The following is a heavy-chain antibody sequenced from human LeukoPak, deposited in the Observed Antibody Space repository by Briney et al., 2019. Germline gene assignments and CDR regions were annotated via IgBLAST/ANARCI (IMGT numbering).Heavy chain of an antibody. V-gene: IGHV3-7*01. CDR1: GYTFSSYW. Sequence: PGRSLRLSCAASGYTFSSYWMSWVHQAPGKGLEWVANIKQDGSEKYYVDSVKGRFTISRDNAKNSLYLQMNSLRAEDTAVYYCAREMEAGGYYVDYWGQGTLVTVSS. D-gene: IGHD2-8*02. J-gene: IGHJ4*02. CDR2: IKQDGSEK. CDR3: AREMEAGGYYVDY.